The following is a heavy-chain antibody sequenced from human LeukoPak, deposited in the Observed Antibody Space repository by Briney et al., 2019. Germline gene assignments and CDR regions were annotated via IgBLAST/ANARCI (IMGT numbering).Heavy chain of an antibody. Sequence: GGSLRLSCAASGFTFSSYWMHWVRQAPGKGLVWVSRINSDGSSTSYADSVKGRFTISRDNSKNTLYLQMNSLRAEDTAVYYCAKGLAVAGMSVWSPYYFDYWGQGTLVTVSS. D-gene: IGHD6-19*01. CDR1: GFTFSSYW. J-gene: IGHJ4*02. V-gene: IGHV3-74*01. CDR2: INSDGSST. CDR3: AKGLAVAGMSVWSPYYFDY.